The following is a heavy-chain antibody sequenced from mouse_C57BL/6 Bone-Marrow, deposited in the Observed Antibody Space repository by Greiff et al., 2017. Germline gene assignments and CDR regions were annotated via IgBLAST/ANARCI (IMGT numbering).Heavy chain of an antibody. CDR3: AIYGSSYLLTRYFDV. J-gene: IGHJ1*03. CDR2: IYPGDGDT. V-gene: IGHV1-82*01. Sequence: VQLQQSGPELVKPGASVKISCKASGYAFSSSWMNWVKQRPGKGLEWIGRIYPGDGDTNDNGKFKGKATLTADKSSSTAYMQLSSLTSEESAVYFCAIYGSSYLLTRYFDVWGTGTTVTVSS. D-gene: IGHD1-1*01. CDR1: GYAFSSSW.